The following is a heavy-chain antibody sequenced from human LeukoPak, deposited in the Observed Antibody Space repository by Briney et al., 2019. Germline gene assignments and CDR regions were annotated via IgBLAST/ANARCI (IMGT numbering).Heavy chain of an antibody. D-gene: IGHD2-15*01. Sequence: GGSLRLSCAAAGFTFDTYAIHWVRQAPGKGLEWVSLISADGRSTYYADSVKGRFTISRDNSKNSLYLQMRSLRTEDTALYYCAKDSGWQLLRAEYFQHWGQGTLVTVSS. CDR3: AKDSGWQLLRAEYFQH. V-gene: IGHV3-43*02. CDR2: ISADGRST. J-gene: IGHJ1*01. CDR1: GFTFDTYA.